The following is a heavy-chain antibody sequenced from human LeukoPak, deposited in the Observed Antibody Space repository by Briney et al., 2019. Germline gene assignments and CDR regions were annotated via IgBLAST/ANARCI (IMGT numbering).Heavy chain of an antibody. D-gene: IGHD3-10*01. V-gene: IGHV4-4*07. J-gene: IGHJ3*02. CDR2: IYTSGST. Sequence: PSETLSLTCTVSGGSISSYYWSWIRQPAGKGLEWIGRIYTSGSTNYNPSLKSRVTMSVDTSKNQFSLKLSSVTAADTAVYYCALMGRSRGVIEVRDAFDIWGQGTMVTVSS. CDR3: ALMGRSRGVIEVRDAFDI. CDR1: GGSISSYY.